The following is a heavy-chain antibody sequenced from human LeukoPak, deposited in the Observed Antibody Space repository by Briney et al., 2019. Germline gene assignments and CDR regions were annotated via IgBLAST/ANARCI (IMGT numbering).Heavy chain of an antibody. V-gene: IGHV4-59*08. J-gene: IGHJ4*02. CDR2: IYYSGST. D-gene: IGHD5-18*01. CDR3: ARGDIQLWFY. CDR1: GGSISSYY. Sequence: KASETLSLTCTVSGGSISSYYWSWIRQPPGKGLEWIGYIYYSGSTNYNPSLKSRVTISGDTSKNQFSLKLSSVTAADTAVYYCARGDIQLWFYWGQGTQVTVSS.